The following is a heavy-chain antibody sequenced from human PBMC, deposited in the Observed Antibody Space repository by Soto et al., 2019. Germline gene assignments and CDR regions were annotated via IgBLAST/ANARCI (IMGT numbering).Heavy chain of an antibody. V-gene: IGHV1-58*01. CDR1: GYTFTSSA. D-gene: IGHD1-26*01. CDR3: AAAPSGSGVGATPKVVYYYGMDV. J-gene: IGHJ6*02. Sequence: VASVKVSCKASGYTFTSSAVQWVRQARGQRLEWIGWIVVGSGNTNYAQKFQERVTITRDMSTSTAYMELSSLRSEDTAVYYCAAAPSGSGVGATPKVVYYYGMDVWGQGTTVTVSS. CDR2: IVVGSGNT.